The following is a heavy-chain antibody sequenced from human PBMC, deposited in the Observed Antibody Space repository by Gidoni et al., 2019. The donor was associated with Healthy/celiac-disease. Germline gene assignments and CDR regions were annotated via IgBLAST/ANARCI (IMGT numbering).Heavy chain of an antibody. J-gene: IGHJ4*02. CDR3: ARATERPRTSGYYFDY. CDR2: MNPNSGNT. V-gene: IGHV1-8*01. D-gene: IGHD3-10*01. CDR1: GYTFTRYD. Sequence: QVQLVQSGAEVKKPGASVKVSCKASGYTFTRYDIKWVRQATGQGLEWMGWMNPNSGNTGYAQKFHGRVTMTRNTSISTAYMELSSLRSEDTAVYYCARATERPRTSGYYFDYWGQGTLVTVSS.